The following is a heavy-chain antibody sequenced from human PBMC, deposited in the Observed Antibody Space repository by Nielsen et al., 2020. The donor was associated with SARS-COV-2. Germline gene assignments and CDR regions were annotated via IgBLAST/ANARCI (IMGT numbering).Heavy chain of an antibody. V-gene: IGHV3-13*04. CDR2: IGTAGDT. Sequence: GESLKISCAASGFTFSSYDMHWVRQATGKGLEWVSAIGTAGDTYYPGSVKGRFTISRENAKNSLYLQMNSLRAGDTAVYYCARAPPVVRYFERGWYFDLWGRGTLVTVSS. J-gene: IGHJ2*01. D-gene: IGHD3-9*01. CDR1: GFTFSSYD. CDR3: ARAPPVVRYFERGWYFDL.